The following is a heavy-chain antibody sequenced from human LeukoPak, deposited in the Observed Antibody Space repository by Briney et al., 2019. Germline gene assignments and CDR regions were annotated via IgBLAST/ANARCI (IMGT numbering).Heavy chain of an antibody. CDR3: ARHDYDYGEPGAFDY. CDR2: IYYSGST. CDR1: GGSISSSSYY. J-gene: IGHJ4*02. D-gene: IGHD4-17*01. Sequence: SETLSLTCTVSGGSISSSSYYWGGIRQPPGKGLEWIGSIYYSGSTYYNPSLKSRVTISVDTSKNQFSLKLSSVTAADTAVYYCARHDYDYGEPGAFDYWGQGTLVTVSS. V-gene: IGHV4-39*01.